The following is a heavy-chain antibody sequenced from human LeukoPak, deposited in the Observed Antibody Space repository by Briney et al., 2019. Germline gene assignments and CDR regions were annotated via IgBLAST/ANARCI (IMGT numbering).Heavy chain of an antibody. CDR3: AKDKISYCSGGSCSAPFDY. J-gene: IGHJ4*02. V-gene: IGHV3-23*01. CDR2: ISGSGGST. D-gene: IGHD2-15*01. CDR1: GFTFSSYA. Sequence: GGSLRLSCAASGFTFSSYAMSWVRQAPGKGLEWVSAISGSGGSTYYADSVKGRFTISRDNSKNTLYLQMNSLRVEDTAVYYCAKDKISYCSGGSCSAPFDYWGQGTLVTVSS.